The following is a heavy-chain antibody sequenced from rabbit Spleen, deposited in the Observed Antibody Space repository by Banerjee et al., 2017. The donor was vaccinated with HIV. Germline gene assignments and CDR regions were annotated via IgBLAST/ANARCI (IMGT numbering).Heavy chain of an antibody. J-gene: IGHJ4*01. CDR2: IYAGSSNT. CDR1: GFDFNSNS. Sequence: QSLEESGGGLVQPEGSLTLTCTASGFDFNSNSMCWVRQAPGKGLEWIACIYAGSSNTYYASWVTSRFTISKTSSTTVTLQMTSLTDADTATYFCARGAMRTNLWGPGTLVTVS. CDR3: ARGAMRTNL. V-gene: IGHV1S40*01. D-gene: IGHD3-3*01.